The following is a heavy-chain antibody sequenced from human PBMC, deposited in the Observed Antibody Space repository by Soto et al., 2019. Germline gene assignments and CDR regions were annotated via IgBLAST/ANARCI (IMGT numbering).Heavy chain of an antibody. CDR1: GFTFSNAW. J-gene: IGHJ3*02. V-gene: IGHV3-15*01. Sequence: GGSLRLSCAASGFTFSNAWMSWVRQAPGKGLEWVGRIKSKTDGGTTDYAAPVKGRFTISRDDSKNTLYLQMNSLKTEDTAVYYCTTSSGWYFDAFDIWGQGTMVTVSS. CDR3: TTSSGWYFDAFDI. CDR2: IKSKTDGGTT. D-gene: IGHD6-19*01.